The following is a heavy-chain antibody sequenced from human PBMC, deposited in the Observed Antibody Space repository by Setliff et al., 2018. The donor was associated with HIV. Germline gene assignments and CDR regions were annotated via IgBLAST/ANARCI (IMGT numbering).Heavy chain of an antibody. Sequence: SETLSLTCAVSGYSISSGYYCGWIRQPPGKGLEWIGSIYHSGSTYYNPSLKSRVTITVDTSKNQFSLNMRSVPAADTAVYYCARQVTVQWLVSAYGMDVWGQGTTVTVSS. CDR1: GYSISSGYY. J-gene: IGHJ6*02. D-gene: IGHD6-19*01. V-gene: IGHV4-38-2*01. CDR3: ARQVTVQWLVSAYGMDV. CDR2: IYHSGST.